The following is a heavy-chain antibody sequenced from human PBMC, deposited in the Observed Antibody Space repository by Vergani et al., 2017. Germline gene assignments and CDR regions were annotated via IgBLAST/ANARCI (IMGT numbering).Heavy chain of an antibody. CDR3: ARAVGCSSTSCYRAYYYYMDV. Sequence: QVQLQQWGAGLLKPSETLSLTCAVYGGSFSGYYWSWIRQPPGKGLEWIGEINHSGSTNYNPSLKSRVTISVDTSKNQFSLKLSSVTAADTAVYYCARAVGCSSTSCYRAYYYYMDVWGKGP. D-gene: IGHD2-2*02. CDR2: INHSGST. V-gene: IGHV4-34*01. J-gene: IGHJ6*03. CDR1: GGSFSGYY.